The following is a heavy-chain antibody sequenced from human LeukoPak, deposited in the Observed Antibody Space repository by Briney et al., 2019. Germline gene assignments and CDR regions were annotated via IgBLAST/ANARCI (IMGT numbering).Heavy chain of an antibody. CDR3: AKDGDSDIGYYYGSGSYYKEGSSYGMDV. J-gene: IGHJ6*04. V-gene: IGHV1-2*02. CDR2: INPNSGGT. Sequence: GASVKVSCKASGYTFTGYYMHWVRQAPGQGLEWMGWINPNSGGTNYAQKFQGRVTMTRDTSISTAYMELSRLRSDDTAVYYCAKDGDSDIGYYYGSGSYYKEGSSYGMDVWGKGTTVTVSS. CDR1: GYTFTGYY. D-gene: IGHD3-10*01.